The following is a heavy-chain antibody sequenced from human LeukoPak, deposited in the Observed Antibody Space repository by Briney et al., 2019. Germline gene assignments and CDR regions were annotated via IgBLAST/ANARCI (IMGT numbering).Heavy chain of an antibody. J-gene: IGHJ4*02. V-gene: IGHV3-48*04. CDR1: EFTFSSYS. CDR2: ISSSSSTI. D-gene: IGHD5-24*01. Sequence: GGSLRLSCAASEFTFSSYSMNWVRQAPGKGLEWVSYISSSSSTIYYADSVKGRFTISRDNAKNSLYLQMNSLRAEDTAVYYCARVKSRDGYNLWGQGTLVTVSS. CDR3: ARVKSRDGYNL.